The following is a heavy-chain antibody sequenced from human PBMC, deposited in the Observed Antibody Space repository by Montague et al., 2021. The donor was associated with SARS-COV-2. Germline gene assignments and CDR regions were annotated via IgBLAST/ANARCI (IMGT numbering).Heavy chain of an antibody. CDR3: ARAYSSAWYAGY. Sequence: SLRLSCAGYGVSFSDYTMHWVRKAPGTGLEWLALITYDGGRKYYADSVGGRATVSRDNSKNTVSLQMNFLGPEDTAVYYCARAYSSAWYAGYWGQGTHVTVSS. V-gene: IGHV3-30*04. D-gene: IGHD6-19*01. J-gene: IGHJ4*02. CDR1: GVSFSDYT. CDR2: ITYDGGRK.